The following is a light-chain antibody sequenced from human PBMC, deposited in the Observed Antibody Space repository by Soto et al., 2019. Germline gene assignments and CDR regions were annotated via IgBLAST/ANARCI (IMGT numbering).Light chain of an antibody. Sequence: QSVLTQPPAGSGAPGQRVTISCTGSSSNIGAGYDVHWYQQLPGTAPKLLIYGNSNRPSGVPDRFSGSKSGTSASLAITGLQAEDEADYYCQSHDSSLSVLYVFGTGTKVTVL. CDR2: GNS. CDR1: SSNIGAGYD. CDR3: QSHDSSLSVLYV. J-gene: IGLJ1*01. V-gene: IGLV1-40*01.